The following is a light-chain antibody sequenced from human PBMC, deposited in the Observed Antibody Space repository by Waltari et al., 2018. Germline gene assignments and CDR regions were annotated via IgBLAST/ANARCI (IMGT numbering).Light chain of an antibody. CDR2: NVN. Sequence: QSALTQPASVSGSPGQSITVSCTGTSSAVGAYHHVSWYQQPPGKAPRLIIYNVNSRPSGVSHRFAGPKSDNTASLTISGLQAEDEADYYCASYTKTSTLVFGGGTKLTVL. CDR1: SSAVGAYHH. V-gene: IGLV2-14*03. J-gene: IGLJ2*01. CDR3: ASYTKTSTLV.